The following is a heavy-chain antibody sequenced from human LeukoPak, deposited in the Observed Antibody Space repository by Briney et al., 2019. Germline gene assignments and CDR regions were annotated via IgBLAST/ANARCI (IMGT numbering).Heavy chain of an antibody. J-gene: IGHJ4*02. Sequence: GGSLRLSCAASGFTFSSYSMNWVRQAPGEGLEWVSRINSDGSSTSYADSVKGRFTISRDYAKNTLYLQMNSLRAEDTAVYYCARGGSYSFDYWGQGTLVTVSS. V-gene: IGHV3-74*01. CDR1: GFTFSSYS. D-gene: IGHD1-26*01. CDR3: ARGGSYSFDY. CDR2: INSDGSST.